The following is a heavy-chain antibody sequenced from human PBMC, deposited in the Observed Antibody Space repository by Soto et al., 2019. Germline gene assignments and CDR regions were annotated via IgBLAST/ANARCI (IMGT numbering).Heavy chain of an antibody. CDR2: ISSSASTI. D-gene: IGHD3-10*01. CDR1: GFTFSDYY. J-gene: IGHJ6*02. CDR3: ARDPVDYYYGSGSYYKDYYYYYGMDV. Sequence: GGSLRLSCAASGFTFSDYYMSWIRQAPGKGLEWVSYISSSASTIYYADSVKGRFTISRDNAKNSLYLQMNSLRAEDTAVYYCARDPVDYYYGSGSYYKDYYYYYGMDVWGQGTTVTVSS. V-gene: IGHV3-11*01.